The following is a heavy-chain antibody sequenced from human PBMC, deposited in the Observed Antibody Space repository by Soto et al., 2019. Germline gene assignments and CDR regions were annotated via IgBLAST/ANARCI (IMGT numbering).Heavy chain of an antibody. Sequence: QVHLVESGGGVVQPGRSLRRSCAASGFTVNNFGMHWVRQAPGKGPEWVAMISHDGTAKYYADSVKGRFTISRDNSKNTLDLQMNNLITEDTAVYYCAKDVFSGGWYNYVDPWGQGTLVTVSS. V-gene: IGHV3-30*18. CDR2: ISHDGTAK. J-gene: IGHJ5*02. CDR3: AKDVFSGGWYNYVDP. CDR1: GFTVNNFG. D-gene: IGHD6-19*01.